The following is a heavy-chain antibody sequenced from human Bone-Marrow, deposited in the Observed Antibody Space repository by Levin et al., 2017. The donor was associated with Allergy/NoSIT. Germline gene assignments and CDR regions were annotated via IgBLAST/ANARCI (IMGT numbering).Heavy chain of an antibody. CDR3: ARPRGNGGGYIDDLGLCDS. CDR2: ISAFNGNT. Sequence: ASVKVSCKASGYAFNFSGINWLRQAPGQRLEWMGWISAFNGNTNFEPKFQDRVSLTTDISTSTAYMELRSLRSDDTAVYYCARPRGNGGGYIDDLGLCDSWGQGTLVTVSS. D-gene: IGHD2-8*01. V-gene: IGHV1-18*01. J-gene: IGHJ4*02. CDR1: GYAFNFSG.